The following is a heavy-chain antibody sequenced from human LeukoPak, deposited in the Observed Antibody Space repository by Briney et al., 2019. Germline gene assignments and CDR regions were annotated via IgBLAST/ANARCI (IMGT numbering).Heavy chain of an antibody. Sequence: SETLSLTCTVSGGSISSYYWSWIRQPPGKGLEWIGYISYSGSTNYNPSLKSRVTISVDTSKNQFSLKLSSVTAADTAVYYCARDRHYYGSGSFGNWGQGTLVTVSS. CDR2: ISYSGST. D-gene: IGHD3-10*01. CDR1: GGSISSYY. J-gene: IGHJ4*02. V-gene: IGHV4-59*01. CDR3: ARDRHYYGSGSFGN.